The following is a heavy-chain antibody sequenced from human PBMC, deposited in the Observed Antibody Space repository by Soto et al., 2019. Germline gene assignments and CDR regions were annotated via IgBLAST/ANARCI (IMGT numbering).Heavy chain of an antibody. D-gene: IGHD5-12*01. CDR2: ISSSSGST. V-gene: IGHV3-11*06. CDR3: ARDRGGYDRLYYYHGMDV. Sequence: KSVGSLRLSCAASGFTFSDYYMSWIRQAPGKGLEYISYISSSSGSTNYADSVKGRFTISRDNAKNSLYLQMSSLRAEDTAVYYCARDRGGYDRLYYYHGMDVWGQGTTVTVSS. J-gene: IGHJ6*02. CDR1: GFTFSDYY.